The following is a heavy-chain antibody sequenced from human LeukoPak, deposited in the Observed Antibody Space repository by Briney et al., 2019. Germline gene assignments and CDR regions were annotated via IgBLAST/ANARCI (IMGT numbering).Heavy chain of an antibody. CDR1: GFTFSSYA. Sequence: GRSLRLSCAASGFTFSSYAMHWVRQAPGKGLEWVAVISYDGSNKYYADSVKGRFTISRDNSKNTLYLQMNSLRAEDTAVYYCAREGDIVVVPAAMIDYWGQGTLVTVSS. D-gene: IGHD2-2*01. CDR2: ISYDGSNK. J-gene: IGHJ4*02. CDR3: AREGDIVVVPAAMIDY. V-gene: IGHV3-30-3*01.